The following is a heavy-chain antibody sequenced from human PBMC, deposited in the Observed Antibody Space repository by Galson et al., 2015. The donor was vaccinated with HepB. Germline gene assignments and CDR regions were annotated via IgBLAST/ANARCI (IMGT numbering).Heavy chain of an antibody. D-gene: IGHD1-1*01. J-gene: IGHJ5*02. CDR2: MKHDGSEK. Sequence: SLRLSCAASGFTFSGYWMSWARQAPGKGLEWVANMKHDGSEKYYVDSVKGRFTISRDNAKKLLFLQMNSLRVEDTAVYYCAREWNVGLDPWGQGTLVTVFS. CDR1: GFTFSGYW. V-gene: IGHV3-7*03. CDR3: AREWNVGLDP.